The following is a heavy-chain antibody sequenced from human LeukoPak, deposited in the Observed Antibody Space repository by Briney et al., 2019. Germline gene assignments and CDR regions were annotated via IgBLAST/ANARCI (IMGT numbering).Heavy chain of an antibody. Sequence: SETLSLTCTVSGGSISSYYWSWIRQPPGKGLEWIGYIYYSGSTNYNPSLKSRVTISVDTPKNQFSLKLSSVTAADTAVYYCARDRVGQQLVGRNYYYYYMDVWGKGTTVTISS. J-gene: IGHJ6*03. D-gene: IGHD6-13*01. CDR3: ARDRVGQQLVGRNYYYYYMDV. CDR1: GGSISSYY. V-gene: IGHV4-59*01. CDR2: IYYSGST.